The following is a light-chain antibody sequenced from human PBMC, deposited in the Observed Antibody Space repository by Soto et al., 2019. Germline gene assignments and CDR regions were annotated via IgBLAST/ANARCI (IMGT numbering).Light chain of an antibody. J-gene: IGKJ1*01. CDR3: QQYNSDSPYT. CDR1: QSFSGW. V-gene: IGKV1-5*03. Sequence: DIQMTQSPSTLSASVGDRVTITCRASQSFSGWLAWYQQKPGKAPNRLIYKASHLGSGVPSRFSGSGYWTEFTLTVSCLQPDDFASYCCQQYNSDSPYTFGQATKVEIK. CDR2: KAS.